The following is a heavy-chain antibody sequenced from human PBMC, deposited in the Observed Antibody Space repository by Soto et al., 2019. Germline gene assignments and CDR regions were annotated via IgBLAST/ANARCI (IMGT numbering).Heavy chain of an antibody. J-gene: IGHJ4*02. CDR2: IIPILKTI. V-gene: IGHV1-69*06. CDR1: GGTFSSYA. CDR3: ARDLAGDY. Sequence: QVQLVQSGAEVKKPGSSVNVSCKASGGTFSSYAISWVRQAPGQGLEWMGAIIPILKTINYAQKFQGRVTITADTSTSTAYMELSSLRSEDTAVYFCARDLAGDYWGKGALVTVSP.